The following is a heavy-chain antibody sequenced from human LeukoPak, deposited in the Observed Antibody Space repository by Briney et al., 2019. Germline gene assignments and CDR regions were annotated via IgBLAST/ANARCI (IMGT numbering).Heavy chain of an antibody. CDR1: GYTFTSYG. D-gene: IGHD6-19*01. CDR2: ISAYNGNT. J-gene: IGHJ5*02. Sequence: ASVKVSCKASGYTFTSYGISWVRQAPGQGLEWMGWISAYNGNTNYAQKLQGRVTMTTDTSTSTAYMGLRSLRSDDTAVYYCARVFGYSSGWYYWFDPWGQGTLVTVSS. V-gene: IGHV1-18*01. CDR3: ARVFGYSSGWYYWFDP.